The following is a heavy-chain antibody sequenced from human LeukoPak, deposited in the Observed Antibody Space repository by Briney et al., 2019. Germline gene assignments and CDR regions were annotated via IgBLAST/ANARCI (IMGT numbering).Heavy chain of an antibody. D-gene: IGHD5-24*01. J-gene: IGHJ4*02. CDR1: GFTFSTYW. V-gene: IGHV3-7*01. CDR2: IKQDGSET. Sequence: GGSLRLSCATSGFTFSTYWMSWVRQAPGKGLEWVANIKQDGSETYYADSVKGRFTIFRDNAKNSLYLQMDNLRVEDTAVYYCANGDGFDYWGQGTLVIVSS. CDR3: ANGDGFDY.